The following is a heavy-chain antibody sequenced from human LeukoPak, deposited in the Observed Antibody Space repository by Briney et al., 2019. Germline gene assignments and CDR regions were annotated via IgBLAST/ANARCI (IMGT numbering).Heavy chain of an antibody. CDR1: GYTFTSNY. Sequence: ASVKVSCKASGYTFTSNYIHWVRQAPGQGLEWMGMIYPRDGSTSYAQKFQGRVTVTRDTSTSTVHMELSGLRSEDTAVYYCARGLPSTSRLKILLDYWGQGTLVTVSS. J-gene: IGHJ4*02. V-gene: IGHV1-46*01. CDR3: ARGLPSTSRLKILLDY. CDR2: IYPRDGST. D-gene: IGHD2/OR15-2a*01.